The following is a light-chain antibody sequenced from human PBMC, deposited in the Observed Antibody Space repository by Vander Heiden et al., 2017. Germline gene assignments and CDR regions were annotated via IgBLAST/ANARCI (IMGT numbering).Light chain of an antibody. Sequence: DIQMTQSPSSLSASVGDRVTITCRASQSISNYLNWYQQKLGKAPKLLIFAASSLQSGVPSRFSGSGSGTDFTLAISSLQPEDFAIYYCQQSYSTPFTFGPGTKVDIK. CDR2: AAS. CDR1: QSISNY. CDR3: QQSYSTPFT. V-gene: IGKV1-39*01. J-gene: IGKJ3*01.